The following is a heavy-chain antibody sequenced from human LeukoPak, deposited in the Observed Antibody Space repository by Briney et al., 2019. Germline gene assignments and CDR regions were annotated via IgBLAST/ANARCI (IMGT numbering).Heavy chain of an antibody. D-gene: IGHD2-2*01. CDR2: FDPEDGET. CDR3: ATQGDQTYCSSTSCYALDH. V-gene: IGHV1-24*01. J-gene: IGHJ4*02. CDR1: GYTLTEIP. Sequence: ASVKVSCKVSGYTLTEIPMHWVRQAPGKGLEWMGGFDPEDGETIYAQKFQRRVTMTEDTSTDTAYMELSSLRSEDTAVYYCATQGDQTYCSSTSCYALDHWGQGTLVTVSS.